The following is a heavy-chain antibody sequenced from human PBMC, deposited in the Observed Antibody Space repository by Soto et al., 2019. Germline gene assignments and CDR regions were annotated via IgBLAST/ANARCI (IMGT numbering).Heavy chain of an antibody. J-gene: IGHJ6*02. CDR1: GYTFTGYY. CDR2: INPNSGGT. V-gene: IGHV1-2*02. D-gene: IGHD5-18*01. CDR3: AGFTAYYYYYGMDV. Sequence: ASVKVSCKASGYTFTGYYMHWVRQAPGQGLEWMGWINPNSGGTNYAQKFQGRVTMTRDTSISTAYMELSRLRSDDTAVYYCAGFTAYYYYYGMDVWGQGTTVTVSS.